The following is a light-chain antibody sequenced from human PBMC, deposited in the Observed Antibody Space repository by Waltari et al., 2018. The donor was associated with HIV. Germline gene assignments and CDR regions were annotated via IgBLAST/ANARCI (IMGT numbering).Light chain of an antibody. J-gene: IGLJ3*02. CDR3: AAWDSSLDSWV. V-gene: IGLV10-54*01. CDR1: SNNVGNQG. CDR2: RND. Sequence: QAGLPQPPSVSKGLRQTATLPCTGNSNNVGNQGAAWLQQHQGHPPKLLSYRNDNRPSGISERLSASRSGNTASLTITGLQPEDEADYYCAAWDSSLDSWVFGGGTKVTVL.